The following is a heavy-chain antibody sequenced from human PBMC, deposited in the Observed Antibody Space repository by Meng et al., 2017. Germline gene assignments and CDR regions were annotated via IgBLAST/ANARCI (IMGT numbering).Heavy chain of an antibody. Sequence: VLQGEAGAEVKKPGVSVKVSWKASGGTFSSYAISWVRQAPGQGLEGMGGIIPIFGTANYAQKFQGRVTITADESTSTAYMELSSLRSEDTAVYYCARRPGYSSGWYDYWGQGTLVTVSS. V-gene: IGHV1-69*01. CDR3: ARRPGYSSGWYDY. D-gene: IGHD6-19*01. J-gene: IGHJ4*02. CDR1: GGTFSSYA. CDR2: IIPIFGTA.